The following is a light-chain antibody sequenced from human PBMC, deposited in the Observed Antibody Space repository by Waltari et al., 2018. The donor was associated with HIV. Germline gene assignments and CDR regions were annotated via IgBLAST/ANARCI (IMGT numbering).Light chain of an antibody. CDR3: GSYRTGNTLV. Sequence: QSALTKPPSVSGSPGQSVIISCTGTSSDIGSYNRGSWYQQPPGTAPRLFIYEVTNRPSVFPDRFSGTNSGNTASLTISGLQAEDEADYYCGSYRTGNTLVFGGGTKVTVL. CDR1: SSDIGSYNR. J-gene: IGLJ3*02. V-gene: IGLV2-18*02. CDR2: EVT.